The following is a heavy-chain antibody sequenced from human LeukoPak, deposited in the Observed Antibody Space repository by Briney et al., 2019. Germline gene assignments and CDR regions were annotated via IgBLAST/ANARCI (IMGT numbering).Heavy chain of an antibody. CDR2: IDGRGSPT. D-gene: IGHD3-3*01. J-gene: IGHJ4*02. CDR3: ARFHDFWR. CDR1: GFTFSFYA. Sequence: GGSLRLSCAASGFTFSFYAMTWVRQAPGKGLEWVSSIDGRGSPTYYADSVKGRFTISRDNSKNTLYLLLNSLRAEDTAVYYCARFHDFWRWGQGTLVTVSS. V-gene: IGHV3-23*01.